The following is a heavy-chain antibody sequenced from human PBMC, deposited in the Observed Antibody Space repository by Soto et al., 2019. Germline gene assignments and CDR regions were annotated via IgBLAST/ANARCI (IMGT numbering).Heavy chain of an antibody. J-gene: IGHJ4*02. D-gene: IGHD6-13*01. CDR2: ISGSGGST. CDR3: AYSSTPFDY. CDR1: GFTLSSYW. V-gene: IGHV3-23*01. Sequence: GGSLILSCAASGFTLSSYWMYWVRQAPGKGLEWVSGISGSGGSTYYADSVKGRFTISRDNSKNTLYLQMNSLRAEDTAVYYCAYSSTPFDYWGQGTLVTVSS.